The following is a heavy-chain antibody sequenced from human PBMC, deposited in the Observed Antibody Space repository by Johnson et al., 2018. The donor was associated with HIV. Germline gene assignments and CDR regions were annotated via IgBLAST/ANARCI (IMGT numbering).Heavy chain of an antibody. Sequence: VQLVESGGGLVQPGGSLRLSCAASGFSISSNYMSWIRQAPGKGLEWVSVIYMAGSTYYADSVKDRFTISRDISKNTIYLQMNSLRAEDTAMYYCARDGTETGPDDAFDIWGQGTMVTVSS. J-gene: IGHJ3*02. CDR1: GFSISSNY. CDR3: ARDGTETGPDDAFDI. D-gene: IGHD1-1*01. CDR2: IYMAGST. V-gene: IGHV3-66*01.